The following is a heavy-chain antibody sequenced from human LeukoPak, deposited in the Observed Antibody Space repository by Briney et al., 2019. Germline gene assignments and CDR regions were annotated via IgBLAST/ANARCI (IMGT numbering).Heavy chain of an antibody. CDR2: ISYDGSNK. V-gene: IGHV3-30*18. CDR1: GFTFSSYG. D-gene: IGHD3-16*01. CDR3: AKAPLGDGYGMDV. Sequence: GGSLRLSCAASGFTFSSYGMHWVRQAPGKGLEWVAVISYDGSNKYYADSVRGRFTISRDNSKNTLYLQMSSLRAEDTAVYYCAKAPLGDGYGMDVWGQGTTVTVSS. J-gene: IGHJ6*02.